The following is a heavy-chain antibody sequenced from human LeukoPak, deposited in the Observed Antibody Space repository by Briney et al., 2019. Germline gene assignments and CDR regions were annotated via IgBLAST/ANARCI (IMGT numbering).Heavy chain of an antibody. V-gene: IGHV4-4*09. J-gene: IGHJ6*03. CDR2: IYTSGST. Sequence: SETLSLTCTVAGGSISSYYWSWIRQPPGKGLEWIGYIYTSGSTNYNPSLKSRVTISVDTSKNQFSLKLSSVIAADTAVYYCARHGYYYYYMDVWGKGTTVTVSS. CDR3: ARHGYYYYYMDV. CDR1: GGSISSYY.